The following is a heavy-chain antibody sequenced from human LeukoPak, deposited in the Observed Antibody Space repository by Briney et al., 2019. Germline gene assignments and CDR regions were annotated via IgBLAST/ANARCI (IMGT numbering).Heavy chain of an antibody. CDR3: AKDAVVVPAAPGPFDY. D-gene: IGHD2-2*01. Sequence: GGSLRLSCAASGFTFSSYGMHWVRQAPGKGLEWVAFIRSDGGSKYYADSVKGRFTISRDNSKNILYLQMSSLRAEDTAVYYCAKDAVVVPAAPGPFDYWGQGTLVTVSS. CDR1: GFTFSSYG. V-gene: IGHV3-30*02. CDR2: IRSDGGSK. J-gene: IGHJ4*02.